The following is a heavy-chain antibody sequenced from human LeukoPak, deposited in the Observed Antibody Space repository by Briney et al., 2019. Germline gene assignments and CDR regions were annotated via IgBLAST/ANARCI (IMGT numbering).Heavy chain of an antibody. D-gene: IGHD1-26*01. J-gene: IGHJ4*02. CDR3: ARLGGTFSDY. V-gene: IGHV3-30-3*01. Sequence: PGGSLRLSCAASGFTFSSYAMHWVRQAPGKGLEWVAVISYDGSNKYYADSVKGRFTISRDNSKNTLYLQMNSLRAEDTAVYYCARLGGTFSDYWGQGILVTVSS. CDR1: GFTFSSYA. CDR2: ISYDGSNK.